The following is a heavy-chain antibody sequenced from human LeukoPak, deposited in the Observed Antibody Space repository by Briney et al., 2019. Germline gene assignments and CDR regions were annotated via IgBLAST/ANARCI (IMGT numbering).Heavy chain of an antibody. CDR3: ARGWLAETTVVTPYNY. D-gene: IGHD4-23*01. V-gene: IGHV1-69*13. J-gene: IGHJ4*02. Sequence: WASVKVSCKASGGSFSSYAINWVRQAPGQGLEWMGGIIPIFGTANYARKFQDRVTITAVESMSTVYMELSSLRSEDTAVYYCARGWLAETTVVTPYNYWGQGTLVTVSS. CDR2: IIPIFGTA. CDR1: GGSFSSYA.